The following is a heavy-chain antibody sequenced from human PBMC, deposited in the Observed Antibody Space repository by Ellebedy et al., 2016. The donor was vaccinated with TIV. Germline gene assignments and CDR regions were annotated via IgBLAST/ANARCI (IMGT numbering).Heavy chain of an antibody. CDR3: ASSSRLSSGYYYSFDY. CDR1: GGSISSGGYY. Sequence: LRLSCTVSGGSISSGGYYWSWIRQHPGKGLEWIGYIYYSGRTYYNPSLKSRVTISVDTSKNQFSLKLSSVTAADTAVYYCASSSRLSSGYYYSFDYWGQGTLVTVSS. CDR2: IYYSGRT. J-gene: IGHJ4*02. D-gene: IGHD3-22*01. V-gene: IGHV4-31*03.